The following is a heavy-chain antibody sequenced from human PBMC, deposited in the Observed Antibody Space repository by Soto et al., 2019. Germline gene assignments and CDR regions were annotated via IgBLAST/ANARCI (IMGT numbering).Heavy chain of an antibody. Sequence: TSETLSLTCTVSGGSISSYYWSWIRQPPGKGLEWIGYIYYSGSTNYNPSLKSRVTISVDTSKNQFSLKLSSVTAADTAVYYCARVRGYYDSSGYPNWFDPWGQGTLVTISS. V-gene: IGHV4-59*01. CDR2: IYYSGST. D-gene: IGHD3-22*01. CDR3: ARVRGYYDSSGYPNWFDP. J-gene: IGHJ5*02. CDR1: GGSISSYY.